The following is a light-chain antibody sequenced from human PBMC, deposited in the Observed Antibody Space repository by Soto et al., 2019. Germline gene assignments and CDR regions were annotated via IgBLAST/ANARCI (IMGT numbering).Light chain of an antibody. Sequence: DIQLTQSPSFLSASVGDRVTITCRASQGIISRLAWYQQKPGKAPKPLIGAASTLQSGVPSRFSGSGSGTEFTLTINSLQSEDFATYYCQQLFSYPITFGGGTKVETK. CDR1: QGIISR. J-gene: IGKJ4*01. CDR2: AAS. CDR3: QQLFSYPIT. V-gene: IGKV1-9*01.